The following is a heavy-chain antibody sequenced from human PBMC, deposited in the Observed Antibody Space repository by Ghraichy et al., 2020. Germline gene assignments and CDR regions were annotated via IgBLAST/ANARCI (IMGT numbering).Heavy chain of an antibody. CDR1: GLIFSSYW. J-gene: IGHJ3*02. Sequence: GALRLSCAASGLIFSSYWMTWVRQAPGKGLEWVANINQDGREKYYVGSVKGRFTISRDNAKNSLYLQMNNLSAEDTAVYYCSSGDTFDIWGRGTMVTVSS. CDR3: SSGDTFDI. CDR2: INQDGREK. V-gene: IGHV3-7*03. D-gene: IGHD3-10*01.